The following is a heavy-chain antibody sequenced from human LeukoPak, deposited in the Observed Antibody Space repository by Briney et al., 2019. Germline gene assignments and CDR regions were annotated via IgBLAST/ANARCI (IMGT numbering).Heavy chain of an antibody. J-gene: IGHJ6*03. CDR1: EFTFDGYG. CDR2: INWNGGST. CDR3: ARALAYDFWSYMDV. V-gene: IGHV3-20*04. D-gene: IGHD3-3*01. Sequence: RTGGSLRLSCVASEFTFDGYGMNWVRQAPGKGLEWVSGINWNGGSTGYADSVKGRFTISRDNAKNSLYLQMNSLRAEDTALYYCARALAYDFWSYMDVWGKGTTVTVSS.